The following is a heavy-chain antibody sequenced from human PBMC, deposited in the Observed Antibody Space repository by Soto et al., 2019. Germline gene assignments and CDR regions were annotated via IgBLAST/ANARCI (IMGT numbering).Heavy chain of an antibody. Sequence: AGGSLPLSYAAAGGTCSVYGMSWVRQATGKAVGWVSAMSGSGGSTYYADSVKGRFTNSRDNAKNALYLQMNSLRAEDTAVYCCARYESGGNGIDYYYGMDVWGQRTTVTVSS. CDR3: ARYESGGNGIDYYYGMDV. V-gene: IGHV3-23*01. D-gene: IGHD2-15*01. CDR2: MSGSGGST. J-gene: IGHJ6*02. CDR1: GGTCSVYG.